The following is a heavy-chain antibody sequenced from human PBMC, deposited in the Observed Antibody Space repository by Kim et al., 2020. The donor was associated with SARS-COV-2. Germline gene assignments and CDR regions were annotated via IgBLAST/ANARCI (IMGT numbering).Heavy chain of an antibody. J-gene: IGHJ4*02. Sequence: SETLSLTCAVYGGSFSGYYWSWIRQPPGKGLEWIGEINHSGSTNYNPSLKSRVTISVDTSKNQFSLKLSSVTAADTAVYYCARVVGAYFDYWGQGTLVTV. CDR1: GGSFSGYY. D-gene: IGHD1-26*01. V-gene: IGHV4-34*01. CDR3: ARVVGAYFDY. CDR2: INHSGST.